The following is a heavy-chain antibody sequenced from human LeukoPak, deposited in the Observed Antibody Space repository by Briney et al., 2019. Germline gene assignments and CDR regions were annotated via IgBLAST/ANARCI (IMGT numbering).Heavy chain of an antibody. D-gene: IGHD3-10*01. CDR1: GFTFSRYG. Sequence: GRSLRLSCAASGFTFSRYGMHWVRQAPGKGLEWVAVVSFEGSNKYYADSVKGRFTISRDNSKDTLSLQMNSLRAEDTAVYYCAKDMGYYYGSGSYPPENDYWGQGTLVTVSS. CDR2: VSFEGSNK. J-gene: IGHJ4*02. V-gene: IGHV3-30*18. CDR3: AKDMGYYYGSGSYPPENDY.